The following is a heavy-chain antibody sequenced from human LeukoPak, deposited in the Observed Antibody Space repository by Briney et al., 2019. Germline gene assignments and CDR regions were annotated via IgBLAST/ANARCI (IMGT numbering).Heavy chain of an antibody. CDR3: ARDWAPYDSNGYYDY. CDR2: ISSSGSTI. Sequence: GGSLRLSCAASGFTFSSYEMNWVRQAPGKGLEWVSYISSSGSTIYYADSVKGRFTISRDNAKNSLYLQMNSLRAEDTAVHYCARDWAPYDSNGYYDYWGQGTLVTVSS. D-gene: IGHD3-22*01. V-gene: IGHV3-48*03. CDR1: GFTFSSYE. J-gene: IGHJ4*02.